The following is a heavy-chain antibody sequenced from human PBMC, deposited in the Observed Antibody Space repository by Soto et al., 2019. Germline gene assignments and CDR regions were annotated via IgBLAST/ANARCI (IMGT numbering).Heavy chain of an antibody. Sequence: GESLKISCKGSGDSFTSYWIGWVRQMPGKGLEWMGIIYPGDSDTRYSPSFQGQVTISADKSISTAYLQWSSLKASDTAMYYCARHHCGGDCYYYYYGMDVWGQGTTVTVSS. J-gene: IGHJ6*02. V-gene: IGHV5-51*01. CDR2: IYPGDSDT. CDR1: GDSFTSYW. D-gene: IGHD2-21*02. CDR3: ARHHCGGDCYYYYYGMDV.